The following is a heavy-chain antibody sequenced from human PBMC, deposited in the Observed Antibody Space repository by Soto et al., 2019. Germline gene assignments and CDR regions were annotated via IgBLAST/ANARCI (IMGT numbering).Heavy chain of an antibody. CDR3: ARGHYYYGMDV. CDR1: GGSFIGYY. Sequence: SETLSLTCAVYGGSFIGYYWSWIRQPPGKGLEWIGEINHSGSTNYNPSLKSRVTISVDTSKNQFSLKLSSVTAADTAVYYCARGHYYYGMDVWGQGTTVTVSS. J-gene: IGHJ6*02. V-gene: IGHV4-34*01. CDR2: INHSGST.